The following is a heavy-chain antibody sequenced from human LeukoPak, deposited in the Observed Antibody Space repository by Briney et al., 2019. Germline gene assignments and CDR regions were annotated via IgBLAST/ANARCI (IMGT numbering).Heavy chain of an antibody. V-gene: IGHV1-69-2*01. Sequence: ASVTISCKVSGYTFTDYYMHWVQQAPGKGLEWMGLVDPEDGETIYAEKFQGRVTITADTSTDTAYMELSSLRSEDTAVYYCARDRDCSSTSCYPSYFDYWGQGTLVTVSS. J-gene: IGHJ4*02. CDR3: ARDRDCSSTSCYPSYFDY. CDR1: GYTFTDYY. D-gene: IGHD2-2*01. CDR2: VDPEDGET.